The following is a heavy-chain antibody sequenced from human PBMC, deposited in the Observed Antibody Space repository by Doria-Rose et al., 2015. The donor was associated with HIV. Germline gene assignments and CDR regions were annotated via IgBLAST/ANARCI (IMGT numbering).Heavy chain of an antibody. Sequence: QVQLQQWGPGLVKPSETLSLTCNVSGDSISIYYWSWIRQSPGKGLEYIGNIYYGGNTDYNPSLKSRVTISLDTSKNQVSLKLRSVTAADTAVYYCARARAVAGRGSWFDPWGQGTLVTVSS. CDR3: ARARAVAGRGSWFDP. J-gene: IGHJ5*02. CDR1: GDSISIYY. CDR2: IYYGGNT. V-gene: IGHV4-59*01. D-gene: IGHD6-19*01.